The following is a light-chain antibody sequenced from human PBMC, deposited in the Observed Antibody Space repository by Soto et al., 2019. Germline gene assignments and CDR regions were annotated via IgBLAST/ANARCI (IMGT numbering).Light chain of an antibody. CDR2: AAS. Sequence: AIRMTQSPSSLSASTGDRVTITCRASQGISSYLAWYQQKPGKAPKLLIYAASTLQSGVPSRFSGSGSGTEFTLTINSLQSEDSAVYSCQQHNQWPITFGQGTRLENK. CDR1: QGISSY. CDR3: QQHNQWPIT. V-gene: IGKV1-8*01. J-gene: IGKJ5*01.